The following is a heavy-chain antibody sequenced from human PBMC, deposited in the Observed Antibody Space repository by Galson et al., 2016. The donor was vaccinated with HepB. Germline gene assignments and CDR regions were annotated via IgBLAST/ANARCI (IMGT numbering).Heavy chain of an antibody. CDR2: IYYTGYT. J-gene: IGHJ4*02. D-gene: IGHD6-6*01. CDR1: GDSLSTYY. V-gene: IGHV4-59*01. CDR3: ARESSFGIYYFDF. Sequence: SETLSLTCSVSGDSLSTYYWYWIRQPPGKGLERIGYIYYTGYTGYNPSLNSRVTMSVDTSKNQFSLKVNSVTAADTAVYFCARESSFGIYYFDFWGQGALVTVSS.